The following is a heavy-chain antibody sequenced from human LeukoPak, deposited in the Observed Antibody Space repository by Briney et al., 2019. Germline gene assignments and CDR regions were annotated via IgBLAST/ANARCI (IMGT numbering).Heavy chain of an antibody. V-gene: IGHV1-8*01. J-gene: IGHJ6*03. D-gene: IGHD1-1*01. CDR1: GYTFTSYD. CDR2: MNPNSGNT. Sequence: ASVKVSCKASGYTFTSYDINWVRQATGQGPEWMGWMNPNSGNTGYVQKFQGRVTMTRDTSISTAYMELSSLRSEDTAVYYCAREVGASSFYKLERPHYMDVWGKGTTVTISS. CDR3: AREVGASSFYKLERPHYMDV.